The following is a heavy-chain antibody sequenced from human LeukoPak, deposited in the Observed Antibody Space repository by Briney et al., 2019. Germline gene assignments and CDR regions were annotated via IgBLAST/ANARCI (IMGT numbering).Heavy chain of an antibody. CDR1: GYTFTSYG. CDR2: ISAYNGNT. J-gene: IGHJ6*03. V-gene: IGHV1-18*01. Sequence: GASVKVSCKASGYTFTSYGISWVRQAPGQGLEWMGWISAYNGNTNYAQKFQGRVTITADESTSTAYMELSSLRSEDTAVYYCARAQGYYYMDVWGKGTTVTISS. CDR3: ARAQGYYYMDV.